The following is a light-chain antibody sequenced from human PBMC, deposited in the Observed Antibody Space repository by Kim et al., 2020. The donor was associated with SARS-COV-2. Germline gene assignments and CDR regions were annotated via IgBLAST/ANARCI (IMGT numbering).Light chain of an antibody. Sequence: SASVGDRVTITCRASQRISGLLAWYQQRPGKAPKLLIYKASILESGVPPRFSGSGSGIEFTLSISSLQPDDFATYYCQQYDSDSTFGQGTKVDIK. J-gene: IGKJ1*01. CDR3: QQYDSDST. V-gene: IGKV1-5*03. CDR2: KAS. CDR1: QRISGL.